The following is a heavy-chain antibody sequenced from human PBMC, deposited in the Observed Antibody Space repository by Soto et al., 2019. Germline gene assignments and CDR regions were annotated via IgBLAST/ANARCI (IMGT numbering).Heavy chain of an antibody. CDR3: SKATAYTDTCGLPPLDS. V-gene: IGHV4-30-4*01. CDR2: IYYSGSS. Sequence: PSETLSLTCTVSGDSTRSGNYYWSWIRQFPEKGLEWIGYIYYSGSSNYNPSLKSRVSISVDTSKNQFSLKLRSVTAADTAVYNCSKATAYTDTCGLPPLDSRGKGTQVTGS. D-gene: IGHD2-21*02. CDR1: GDSTRSGNYY. J-gene: IGHJ4*02.